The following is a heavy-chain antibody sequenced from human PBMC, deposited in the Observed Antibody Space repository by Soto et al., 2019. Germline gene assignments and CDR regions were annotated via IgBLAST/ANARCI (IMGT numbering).Heavy chain of an antibody. D-gene: IGHD3-10*01. V-gene: IGHV3-53*01. J-gene: IGHJ3*02. CDR2: IYRGGDT. CDR1: GFTVSYNY. Sequence: QTGGSLRLSCAVSGFTVSYNYMNWVRQAPGKGLEWVSVIYRGGDTFYADSVKGRFTISRDNSKNTLYLQMNSLRAEDTAVYYCARGMYGSGSYYIGDAFDMWGQGTMVTVSS. CDR3: ARGMYGSGSYYIGDAFDM.